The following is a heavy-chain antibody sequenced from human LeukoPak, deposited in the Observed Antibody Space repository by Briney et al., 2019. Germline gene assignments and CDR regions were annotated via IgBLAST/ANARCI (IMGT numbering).Heavy chain of an antibody. CDR3: ARDPPLYDFWSGSHTYMDV. Sequence: ASVKVSCKASGYTFTSYGISWVRQAPGQGLEWMGWISAYNGNTNYAQKLQGRVTMITDTSTSTAYMELRSLRSDDTAVYYCARDPPLYDFWSGSHTYMDVWGKGTTVTVSS. CDR1: GYTFTSYG. J-gene: IGHJ6*03. V-gene: IGHV1-18*01. CDR2: ISAYNGNT. D-gene: IGHD3-3*01.